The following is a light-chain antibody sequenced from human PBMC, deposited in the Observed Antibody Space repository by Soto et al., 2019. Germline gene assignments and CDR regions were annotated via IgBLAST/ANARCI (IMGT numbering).Light chain of an antibody. CDR3: QKYNSAPWT. Sequence: DIQMTQSPSSLSAFIGDRVTITCRASQGISKYLAWYQQKPGKVPKVLIYGTVTLQSGVPSRFSGSGSGTDFNLTISSLQPEDFATYYCQKYNSAPWTFGQGTKVEIK. CDR2: GTV. V-gene: IGKV1-27*01. CDR1: QGISKY. J-gene: IGKJ1*01.